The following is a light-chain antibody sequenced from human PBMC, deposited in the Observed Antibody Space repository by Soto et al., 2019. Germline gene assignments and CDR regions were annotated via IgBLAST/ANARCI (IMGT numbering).Light chain of an antibody. J-gene: IGKJ1*01. CDR1: QSISSL. Sequence: DIQMTQSPSTLSASVGDRVTITCRASQSISSLLAWYQQKPGKAPKLLIYDASSLESGVPSRFSGSGSGTDFTLTISSLQPDDFATYYCQQYNSYSWTFGQGTKVEIK. CDR2: DAS. V-gene: IGKV1-5*01. CDR3: QQYNSYSWT.